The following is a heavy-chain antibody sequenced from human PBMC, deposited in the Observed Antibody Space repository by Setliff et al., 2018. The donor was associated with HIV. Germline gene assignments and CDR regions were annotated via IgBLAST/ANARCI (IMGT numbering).Heavy chain of an antibody. CDR3: AREIYGGNSRPFDY. V-gene: IGHV4-39*07. CDR2: IFYSGIT. J-gene: IGHJ4*02. CDR1: GGSFTSRSYY. Sequence: SETLSLTCTVSGGSFTSRSYYWGWIRQPPGKGLEWIGSIFYSGITYYNPSLKSRVTISVDTSKNQFSLKLTSVTAADTAVYYCAREIYGGNSRPFDYWGQGTLVTVSS. D-gene: IGHD4-17*01.